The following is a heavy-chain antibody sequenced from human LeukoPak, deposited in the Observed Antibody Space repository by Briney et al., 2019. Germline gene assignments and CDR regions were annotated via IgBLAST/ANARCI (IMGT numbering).Heavy chain of an antibody. V-gene: IGHV5-51*01. CDR3: ARHLTVFGVITAFDY. Sequence: GESLKISCKGSGYSVTNYWIGWVRQMPGKGLEWMGIIYPGDSDTRYSPSFQGQVTFSLDKSISTAYLQWSSLKASDTAMYYCARHLTVFGVITAFDYWGLGTLVTVSS. CDR2: IYPGDSDT. D-gene: IGHD3-3*01. J-gene: IGHJ4*02. CDR1: GYSVTNYW.